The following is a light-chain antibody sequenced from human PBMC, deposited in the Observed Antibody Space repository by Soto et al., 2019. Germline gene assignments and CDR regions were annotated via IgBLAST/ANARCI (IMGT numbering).Light chain of an antibody. CDR2: GTS. V-gene: IGKV3-20*01. CDR3: QHYGSTPPIT. CDR1: QGVSSRY. Sequence: EIVLTQSPGTLSLSPGERATLSCRASQGVSSRYICWYQQKPGQAPRLLIYGTSSRATAIPDRFSGSGSGTEFTLTISRLEPEDFAVYYCQHYGSTPPITFGQGTRLEIK. J-gene: IGKJ5*01.